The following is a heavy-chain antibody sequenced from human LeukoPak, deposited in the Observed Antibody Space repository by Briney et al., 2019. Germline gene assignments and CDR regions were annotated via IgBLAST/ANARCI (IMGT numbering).Heavy chain of an antibody. D-gene: IGHD5-18*01. J-gene: IGHJ4*02. CDR2: IIPIFGTA. V-gene: IGHV1-69*06. Sequence: ASVKVPCKASGGTFSSYAISWVRQAPGQGLEWMGGIIPIFGTANYAQKFQGRVTITADKSTSTAYMELSSLRSEDTAVYYCATGGIQRAFDYWGQGTLVTVSS. CDR3: ATGGIQRAFDY. CDR1: GGTFSSYA.